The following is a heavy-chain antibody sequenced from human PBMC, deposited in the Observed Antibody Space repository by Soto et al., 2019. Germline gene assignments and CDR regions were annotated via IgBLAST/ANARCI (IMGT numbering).Heavy chain of an antibody. Sequence: ASVKVSCKASGYTFTSYDINWVRQATGQGLEWMGWMNPNSGNTGYAQKFQGRVTMTRNTSISTAYMELSSLRSEDTTVYYWATLTDSSSWYWLDPWGKGTRVTVS. V-gene: IGHV1-8*02. D-gene: IGHD6-13*01. CDR2: MNPNSGNT. J-gene: IGHJ5*02. CDR1: GYTFTSYD. CDR3: ATLTDSSSWYWLDP.